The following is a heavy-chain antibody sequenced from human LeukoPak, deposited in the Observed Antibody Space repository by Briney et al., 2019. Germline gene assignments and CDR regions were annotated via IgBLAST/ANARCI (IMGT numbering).Heavy chain of an antibody. CDR2: IYSGGST. V-gene: IGHV3-53*05. D-gene: IGHD3-22*01. CDR1: GFTVSSNF. Sequence: GGSLRLSCAASGFTVSSNFMSWVRQAPGKGLEWVSVIYSGGSTYYADSVKGRFTISRDNSKNTLYLQMNSLRAEDTAVYYCAKDEIVVVITSPGYWGQGTLVTVSS. J-gene: IGHJ4*02. CDR3: AKDEIVVVITSPGY.